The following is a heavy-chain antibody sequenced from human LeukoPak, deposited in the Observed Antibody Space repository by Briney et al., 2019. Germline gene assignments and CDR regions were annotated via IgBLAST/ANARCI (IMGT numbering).Heavy chain of an antibody. D-gene: IGHD5/OR15-5a*01. CDR2: INHSGST. CDR1: GGSFSGYY. CDR3: ATSLPLDWYFDL. J-gene: IGHJ2*01. Sequence: SETLSLTCAVYGGSFSGYYWSWIRQPPGKGLEWIGEINHSGSTNYNPSLKSRVTISVDTSKNQFSLKLSSVTAADTAVYYCATSLPLDWYFDLWGRGTLVSVSS. V-gene: IGHV4-34*01.